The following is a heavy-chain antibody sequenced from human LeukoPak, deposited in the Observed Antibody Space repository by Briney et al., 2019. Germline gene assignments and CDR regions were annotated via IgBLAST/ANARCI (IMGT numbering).Heavy chain of an antibody. CDR1: GFTFSVYA. Sequence: GGSLRLSCAASGFTFSVYAMSWVRQAPGKGLEWVSGISGSSSHTKDADFVRGRFTIYRDNSRDTLFLQLNSLTAEDTAVYYCAKEHDYTNAAPEWGFDSWGQGSLVIVSS. CDR2: ISGSSSHT. CDR3: AKEHDYTNAAPEWGFDS. D-gene: IGHD2-2*02. J-gene: IGHJ4*02. V-gene: IGHV3-23*01.